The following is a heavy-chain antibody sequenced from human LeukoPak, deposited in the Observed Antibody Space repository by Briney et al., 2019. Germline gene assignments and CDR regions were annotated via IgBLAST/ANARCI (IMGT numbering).Heavy chain of an antibody. CDR1: GFTFSSYE. CDR2: ISSSGSTI. Sequence: PGGSLRLSCAASGFTFSSYEMNWVRQAPGKGLEWVSYISSSGSTIYYADSVKGRFTISRDNAKNSLYLQMSSLSAEDTAVYYCARDLAAGVPYNWFDPWGQGTLVTVSS. D-gene: IGHD6-13*01. J-gene: IGHJ5*02. CDR3: ARDLAAGVPYNWFDP. V-gene: IGHV3-48*03.